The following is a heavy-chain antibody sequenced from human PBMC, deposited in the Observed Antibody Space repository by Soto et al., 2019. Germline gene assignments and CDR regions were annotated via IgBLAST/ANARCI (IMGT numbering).Heavy chain of an antibody. V-gene: IGHV4-30-4*01. D-gene: IGHD5-12*01. J-gene: IGHJ4*02. CDR3: GRVGGYGNYRDF. CDR1: GDSINSGDYY. Sequence: SETLSLTCTVSGDSINSGDYYWSWIRQPPGKVLEWIGHIYHSGSTYYNPSLKSRITMSVDTPKNQFSLKLYYVTAADTAVYYCGRVGGYGNYRDFWGQGTLVTVSS. CDR2: IYHSGST.